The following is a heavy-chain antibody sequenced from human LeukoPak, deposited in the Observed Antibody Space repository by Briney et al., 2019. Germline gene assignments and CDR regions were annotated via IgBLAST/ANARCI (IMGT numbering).Heavy chain of an antibody. CDR1: GGSISSYY. CDR3: ARDYYDSSGYWGYYYGMDV. D-gene: IGHD3-22*01. J-gene: IGHJ6*02. Sequence: SETLSLTCTVSGGSISSYYWSWIRQPAGKGLEWMGGIYTSGSTNYNPSLKSRVTMSVDTSKNQFSLKLSSVTAADTAVYYCARDYYDSSGYWGYYYGMDVWGQGTTVTVSS. V-gene: IGHV4-4*07. CDR2: IYTSGST.